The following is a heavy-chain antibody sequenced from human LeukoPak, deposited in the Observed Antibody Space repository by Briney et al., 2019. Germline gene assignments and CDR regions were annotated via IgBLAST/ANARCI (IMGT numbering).Heavy chain of an antibody. J-gene: IGHJ6*02. CDR3: ARGGGLDV. Sequence: GGSLRLSCAGSGFIFSGHCMHWVRQAPGKGLEWVASIKEDGSERQYVDSVKGRFSISRDNAKNSLYLQMSNLRAEDTAVYFCARGGGLDVWDQGATVTVSS. V-gene: IGHV3-7*03. D-gene: IGHD3-16*01. CDR2: IKEDGSER. CDR1: GFIFSGHC.